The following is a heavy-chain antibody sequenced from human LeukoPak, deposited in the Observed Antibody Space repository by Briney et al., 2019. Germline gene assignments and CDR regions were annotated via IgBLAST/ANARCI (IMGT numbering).Heavy chain of an antibody. CDR2: ISYDGSNK. J-gene: IGHJ4*02. D-gene: IGHD2-15*01. Sequence: PGGSLRLSCAASGFTFSSYAMHWVRQAPGKGLEWVAVISYDGSNKYYADSVKGRFTISRDNSKNTLYLQMNSLRAEDTAVYYCAREGRYCSGGSCYIDHWGQGTLVTVSS. V-gene: IGHV3-30-3*01. CDR3: AREGRYCSGGSCYIDH. CDR1: GFTFSSYA.